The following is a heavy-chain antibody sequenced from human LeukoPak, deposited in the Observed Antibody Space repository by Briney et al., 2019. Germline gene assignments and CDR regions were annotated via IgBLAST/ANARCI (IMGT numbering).Heavy chain of an antibody. J-gene: IGHJ4*02. CDR2: ISYSGST. V-gene: IGHV4-39*01. CDR3: ARAYRYYLDC. CDR1: GDSISSGGYF. Sequence: SDTLSLTCTVSGDSISSGGYFWGWIRQPPGKGLEWIGSISYSGSTYYNPSLESRVTISVDTSKNQFSLKLSSVTAADTAVYFCARAYRYYLDCWGQGTLVTVSS. D-gene: IGHD1-1*01.